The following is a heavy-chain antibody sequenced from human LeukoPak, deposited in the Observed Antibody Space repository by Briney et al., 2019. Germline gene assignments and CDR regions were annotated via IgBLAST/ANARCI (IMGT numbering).Heavy chain of an antibody. CDR2: INPNSGGT. J-gene: IGHJ4*02. Sequence: GASVKVSCKSSGYTFNGYYMHWVRQAPGQGLEWMGWINPNSGGTNYAQKFQGRVTMTRDTSISTAYMELSRLRSDDTAVYYCARDRGYGSGSYYTSGPFDYWGQGTLVTVSS. V-gene: IGHV1-2*02. D-gene: IGHD3-10*01. CDR3: ARDRGYGSGSYYTSGPFDY. CDR1: GYTFNGYY.